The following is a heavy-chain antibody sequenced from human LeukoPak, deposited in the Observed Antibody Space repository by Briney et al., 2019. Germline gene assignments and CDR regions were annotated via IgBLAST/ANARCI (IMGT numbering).Heavy chain of an antibody. CDR3: ARERGSSSWFPFDY. CDR1: GGSFSGYY. CDR2: INHSGST. J-gene: IGHJ4*02. V-gene: IGHV4-34*01. Sequence: PSETLSLTCAVYGGSFSGYYWSWIRQPPGKGLEWIGEINHSGSTNYNPSLKSRVTISVDTSKNQFSLKLSSVTAADTAVYYCARERGSSSWFPFDYWGQGTLVTVSS. D-gene: IGHD6-13*01.